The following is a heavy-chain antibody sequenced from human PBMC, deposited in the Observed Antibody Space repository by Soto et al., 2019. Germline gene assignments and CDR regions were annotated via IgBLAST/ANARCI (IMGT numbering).Heavy chain of an antibody. J-gene: IGHJ3*02. CDR3: ATGSARKWLHDAFDI. V-gene: IGHV1-8*01. D-gene: IGHD5-12*01. CDR1: GYTFTSYD. Sequence: GASVKVSCKASGYTFTSYDINWVRQATGKGLEWMGWMNPNSGKTGYAQKFQGRVTMTEDTSTDTAYMELSSLRSEDTAVYYCATGSARKWLHDAFDIWGQGTMVTVS. CDR2: MNPNSGKT.